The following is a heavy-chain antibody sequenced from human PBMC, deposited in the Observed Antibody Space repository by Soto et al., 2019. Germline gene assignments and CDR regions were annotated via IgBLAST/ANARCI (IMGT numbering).Heavy chain of an antibody. CDR1: GFTFSSYS. Sequence: GGSLRLSCAASGFTFSSYSMNWVRQAPGKGLEWVSYISSSSSTIYYADSVKGRFTISRDNAKNSLYLQMNSLRSEDTAVYYCASGGAARGAFDIWGQGTMVTVSS. CDR3: ASGGAARGAFDI. V-gene: IGHV3-48*01. D-gene: IGHD6-6*01. J-gene: IGHJ3*02. CDR2: ISSSSSTI.